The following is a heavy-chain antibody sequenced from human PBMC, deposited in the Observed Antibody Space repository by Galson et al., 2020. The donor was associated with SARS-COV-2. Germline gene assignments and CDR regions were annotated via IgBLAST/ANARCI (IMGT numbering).Heavy chain of an antibody. CDR2: IIPIFGTA. D-gene: IGHD3-16*01. CDR1: GGTFSSYA. J-gene: IGHJ6*02. Sequence: SVKVSCKASGGTFSSYAISWVRQALGQGLEWMGGIIPIFGTANYAQKFQGRVTITADESTSTAYMELSSLRSEDTAVYYCASRGHYYYYYGMDVWGQGTTVTVSS. V-gene: IGHV1-69*13. CDR3: ASRGHYYYYYGMDV.